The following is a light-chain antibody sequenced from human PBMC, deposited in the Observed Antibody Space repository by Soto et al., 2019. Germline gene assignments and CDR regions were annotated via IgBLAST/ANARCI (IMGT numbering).Light chain of an antibody. CDR1: SSDVGTYDY. CDR3: SSYTTSRTVV. Sequence: QSALTQPASVSGSPGQSITISCTGTSSDVGTYDYVSWYQQHPGKAPKLMIYEVSNRPSGVSSRFSGSKSGNTASLTISGLQDEDEADYYCSSYTTSRTVVFGGGTKLTVL. J-gene: IGLJ2*01. CDR2: EVS. V-gene: IGLV2-14*01.